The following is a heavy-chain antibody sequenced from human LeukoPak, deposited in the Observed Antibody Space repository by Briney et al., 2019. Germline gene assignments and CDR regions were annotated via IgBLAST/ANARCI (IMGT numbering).Heavy chain of an antibody. J-gene: IGHJ4*02. Sequence: PGGSLRLSCAASGFTFSSYEMNWVRQAPGKGLEWVSYISSSDSTIYYADSVKGRFTISRDNAKNSLYLQMNSLRAEDTAVYYCATGLGPGYCSSTSCVDYWGQGTLVTVSS. CDR3: ATGLGPGYCSSTSCVDY. V-gene: IGHV3-48*03. CDR1: GFTFSSYE. CDR2: ISSSDSTI. D-gene: IGHD2-2*01.